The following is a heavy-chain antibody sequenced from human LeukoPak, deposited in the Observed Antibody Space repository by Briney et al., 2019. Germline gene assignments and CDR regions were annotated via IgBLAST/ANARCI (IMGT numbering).Heavy chain of an antibody. J-gene: IGHJ3*02. V-gene: IGHV1-69*10. D-gene: IGHD3-10*01. CDR2: IIPILGIA. Sequence: GASVKVSCKASGGTFSSYAISWVRQAPGQGLEWVGGIIPILGIANYAQKFQGRVTITADKSTSTAYMELSSLRSEDTAVYYCASDWVYGSGSYGAFDIWGQGKMVTVSS. CDR1: GGTFSSYA. CDR3: ASDWVYGSGSYGAFDI.